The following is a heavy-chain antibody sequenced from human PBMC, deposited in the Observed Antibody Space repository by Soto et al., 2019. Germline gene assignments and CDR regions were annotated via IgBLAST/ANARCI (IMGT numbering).Heavy chain of an antibody. CDR1: GYTFTDYD. J-gene: IGHJ5*02. CDR3: ARVAVAARPRWYNWFDP. D-gene: IGHD2-15*01. V-gene: IGHV1-8*01. Sequence: GASVKVSCKPSGYTFTDYDINWVRQATGQGLEWIGWMNPNSGETGYAQKFQGRVTMTRSASLSTAYLELSSLRSEDTAVYYCARVAVAARPRWYNWFDPWGQGTLVTVSS. CDR2: MNPNSGET.